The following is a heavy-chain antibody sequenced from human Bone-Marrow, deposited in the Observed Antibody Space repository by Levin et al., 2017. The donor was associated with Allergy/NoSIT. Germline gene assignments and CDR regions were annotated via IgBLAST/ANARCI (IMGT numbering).Heavy chain of an antibody. D-gene: IGHD3-9*01. CDR3: ARVDYDILTGYYREYYFDY. Sequence: PGGSLRLSCAASGFTFSSYSMNWVRQAPGKGLEWVSSISSSSSYIYYADSVKGRFTISRDNAKNSLYLQMNSLRAEDTAVYYCARVDYDILTGYYREYYFDYWGQGTLVTVSS. CDR2: ISSSSSYI. CDR1: GFTFSSYS. J-gene: IGHJ4*02. V-gene: IGHV3-21*01.